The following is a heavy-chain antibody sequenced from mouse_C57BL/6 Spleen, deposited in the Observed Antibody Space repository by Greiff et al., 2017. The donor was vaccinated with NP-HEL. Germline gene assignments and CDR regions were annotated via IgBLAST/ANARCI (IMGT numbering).Heavy chain of an antibody. CDR1: GYTFTNYW. CDR3: ARLYGSSPYYFDY. D-gene: IGHD1-1*01. CDR2: IYPGGGYT. Sequence: QVQLKQSGAELVRPGTSVKMSCKASGYTFTNYWIGWAKQRPGHGLEWIGDIYPGGGYTNYNEKFKGKATLTADKSSSNAYMQFSSLTSEDSAIYYCARLYGSSPYYFDYWGQGTTLTVSS. J-gene: IGHJ2*01. V-gene: IGHV1-63*01.